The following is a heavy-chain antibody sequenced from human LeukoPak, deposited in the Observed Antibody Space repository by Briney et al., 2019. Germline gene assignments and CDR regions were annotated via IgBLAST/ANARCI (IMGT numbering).Heavy chain of an antibody. D-gene: IGHD3-3*01. V-gene: IGHV3-33*01. CDR2: IWYDGSNK. J-gene: IGHJ4*02. Sequence: GGSLRLSCAASGFTFSSYGMHWVRQAPGMGLEWVAVIWYDGSNKYYADSVKGRFTISRDNSKNTLYLQMNSLRAEDTAVYYCARDGTDYDFWSGYPYFDYWGQGTLVTVSS. CDR3: ARDGTDYDFWSGYPYFDY. CDR1: GFTFSSYG.